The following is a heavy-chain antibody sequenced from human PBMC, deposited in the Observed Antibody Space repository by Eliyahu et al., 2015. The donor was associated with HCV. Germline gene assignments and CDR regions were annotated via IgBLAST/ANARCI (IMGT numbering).Heavy chain of an antibody. V-gene: IGHV3-23*01. CDR3: VKGKGYCSAGVCSWFDP. CDR1: GFIFSSYA. J-gene: IGHJ5*02. CDR2: ISGSGSLS. Sequence: EVQLLESGGGLVQPGGSLRLSCAASGFIFSSYAMXWVRQAPGKGLEWVSAISGSGSLSFYADAVKGRFTISRDNSKNTLFLQMNSLRAEDTAIYYCVKGKGYCSAGVCSWFDPWGQGTLVTVSS. D-gene: IGHD2-15*01.